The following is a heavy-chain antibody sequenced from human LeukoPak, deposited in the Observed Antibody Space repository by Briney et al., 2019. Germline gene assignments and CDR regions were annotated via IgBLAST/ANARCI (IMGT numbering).Heavy chain of an antibody. CDR3: ARPRYCSGGSCYGMDV. CDR2: MNPNSGNT. CDR1: GYTFTSYD. Sequence: GASVKVSCKASGYTFTSYDINWVRQATGQGLEWMGWMNPNSGNTGYAQKFQGRVTMTRNTSISTAYMELSSLRSEDTAVYYCARPRYCSGGSCYGMDVWGQGTTVTVSS. V-gene: IGHV1-8*01. D-gene: IGHD2-15*01. J-gene: IGHJ6*02.